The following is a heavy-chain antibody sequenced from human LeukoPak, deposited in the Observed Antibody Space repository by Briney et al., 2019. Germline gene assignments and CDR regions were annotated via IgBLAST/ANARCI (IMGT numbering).Heavy chain of an antibody. CDR2: ISGTGGGT. D-gene: IGHD6-13*01. Sequence: GGSLRLSCAASGFTFSSYSMNWVRQAPGKGLEWVSSISGTGGGTYYADSVKGRFTISRDNSKNTLYLQMNSLRAEDTAVYYCAKDRPYSSSWYGAGDYWGQGTLVTVSS. CDR1: GFTFSSYS. J-gene: IGHJ4*02. CDR3: AKDRPYSSSWYGAGDY. V-gene: IGHV3-23*01.